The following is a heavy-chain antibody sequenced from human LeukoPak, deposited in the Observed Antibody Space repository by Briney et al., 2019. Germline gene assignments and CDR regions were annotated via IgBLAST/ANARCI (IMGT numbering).Heavy chain of an antibody. Sequence: SETLSLTCAVYGGSFSGYYWSWIRQPPEKGLEWIGEINHSGSTNYNLSLKSRVTISVGTSKNQFSLKLSSVTAADTAVYYCARDINDYYDSSGYFDYWGQGTLVTVSS. D-gene: IGHD3-22*01. CDR1: GGSFSGYY. CDR2: INHSGST. CDR3: ARDINDYYDSSGYFDY. J-gene: IGHJ4*02. V-gene: IGHV4-34*01.